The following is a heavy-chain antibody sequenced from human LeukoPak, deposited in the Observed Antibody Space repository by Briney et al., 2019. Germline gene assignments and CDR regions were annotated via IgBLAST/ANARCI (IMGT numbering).Heavy chain of an antibody. CDR2: IGGSGDDT. CDR3: AKEPTLTGIADY. V-gene: IGHV3-23*01. CDR1: GFTFSSYV. J-gene: IGHJ4*02. D-gene: IGHD4-17*01. Sequence: GGSLRLSCAASGFTFSSYVMSWVRQAPGKGLEWVSAIGGSGDDTYYADSVKGRFTISRDNSKNTLDLQMNSLRAEDTAVYYCAKEPTLTGIADYWGQGTLVTVSS.